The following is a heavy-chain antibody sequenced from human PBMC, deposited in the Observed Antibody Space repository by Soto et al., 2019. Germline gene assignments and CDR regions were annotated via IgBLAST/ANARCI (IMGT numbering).Heavy chain of an antibody. J-gene: IGHJ4*02. D-gene: IGHD3-3*01. CDR2: IYYSGST. CDR3: ARLYDFWSGYDY. CDR1: GGSISSSSYY. V-gene: IGHV4-39*01. Sequence: SETLSLTCTVSGGSISSSSYYWGWIRQPPGKGLERIGSIYYSGSTYYNPSLKSRVTISVDTSKNQFSLKLSSVTAADTAVYYCARLYDFWSGYDYWGQGTLVTVSS.